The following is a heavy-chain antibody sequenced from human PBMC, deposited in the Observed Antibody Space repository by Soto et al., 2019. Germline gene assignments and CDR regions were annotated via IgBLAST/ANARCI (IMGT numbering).Heavy chain of an antibody. CDR2: ISNDGSST. CDR1: GFTFSSYW. CDR3: ARLPNKSPQN. V-gene: IGHV3-74*01. J-gene: IGHJ1*01. Sequence: EVQLVESEGGLVQPGGSLRLSCVAAGFTFSSYWMHWVRQAPGKGLVWVSSISNDGSSTSYADPVKGRFTISRDNAKNTLYLQMNSLRAEDTAVYYCARLPNKSPQNWGQGTLVIVSP.